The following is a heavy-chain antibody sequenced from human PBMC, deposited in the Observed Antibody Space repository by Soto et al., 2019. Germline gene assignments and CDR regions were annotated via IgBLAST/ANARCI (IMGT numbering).Heavy chain of an antibody. D-gene: IGHD2-8*01. J-gene: IGHJ6*02. V-gene: IGHV3-30-3*01. CDR3: ARVRGYCTNGVCPDSPPYYYGMDV. CDR2: ISYDGSNK. Sequence: PGGSLRLFCAASGFTFSSYAMHWVRQAPGKGLEWVAVISYDGSNKYYADSVKGRFTISRDNSKNTLYLQMNSLRAEDTAVYYCARVRGYCTNGVCPDSPPYYYGMDVWGQGTTVTVSS. CDR1: GFTFSSYA.